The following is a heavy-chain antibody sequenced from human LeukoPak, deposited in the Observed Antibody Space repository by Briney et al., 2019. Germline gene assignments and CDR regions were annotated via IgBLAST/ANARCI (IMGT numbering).Heavy chain of an antibody. V-gene: IGHV4-34*01. Sequence: PSETLSLTCAVYGGSFSGYYWSWIRQPPGKELEWIGSIYYGGSTYYNPSLKSRVTISVDTSKNQFSLKLSSVTAADTAVYYCARQVAAATLYYFDYWGQGTLVTVSS. CDR1: GGSFSGYY. CDR2: IYYGGST. J-gene: IGHJ4*02. CDR3: ARQVAAATLYYFDY. D-gene: IGHD6-13*01.